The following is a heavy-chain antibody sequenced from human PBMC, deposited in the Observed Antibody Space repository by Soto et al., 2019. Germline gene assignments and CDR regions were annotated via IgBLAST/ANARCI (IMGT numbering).Heavy chain of an antibody. Sequence: EVQLVESGGGLVKPGGSLRLSCAASGFTISSYSMNWVRQAPGKGLEWVSCISSSSSYIYYAESVKGRFTISRDNSKNTLYRQMNCLRVEYTGVYYCAREYTIFGVVLMGGGPWGQGSLVAV. D-gene: IGHD3-3*01. CDR2: ISSSSSYI. CDR1: GFTISSYS. V-gene: IGHV3-21*01. CDR3: AREYTIFGVVLMGGGP. J-gene: IGHJ5*02.